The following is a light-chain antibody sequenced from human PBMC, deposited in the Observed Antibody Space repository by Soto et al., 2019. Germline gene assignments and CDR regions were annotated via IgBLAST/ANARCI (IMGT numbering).Light chain of an antibody. CDR1: QSISHL. Sequence: DIQMTQSPSTLSTSVGDRVTITCRASQSISHLLAWYQQKPGKAPNLLIYDASTLYSGVPSRFSGSGSGTEFTLTITSLQPDDFATYYCQQYNRNPPWTFGQGTKVEI. V-gene: IGKV1-5*01. CDR3: QQYNRNPPWT. J-gene: IGKJ1*01. CDR2: DAS.